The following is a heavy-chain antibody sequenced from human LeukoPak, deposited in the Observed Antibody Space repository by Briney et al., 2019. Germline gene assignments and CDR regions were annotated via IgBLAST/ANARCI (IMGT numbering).Heavy chain of an antibody. CDR2: INHSGST. V-gene: IGHV4-34*01. CDR1: GGSFSGYY. D-gene: IGHD3-22*01. J-gene: IGHJ6*02. Sequence: SETLSLTCAVDGGSFSGYYWSWLRQPPGKGLEWIGEINHSGSTNYNPSLKSRVTISVDTSKNQFSLKLSSVTAADTAVYYCARGYDSSDYGMDVWGQGTTVTVSS. CDR3: ARGYDSSDYGMDV.